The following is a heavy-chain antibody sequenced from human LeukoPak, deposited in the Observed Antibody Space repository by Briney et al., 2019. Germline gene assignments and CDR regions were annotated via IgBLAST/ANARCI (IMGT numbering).Heavy chain of an antibody. Sequence: GGPLNLSCPASGFTFSSYAMHWVRKAQGKGLEWVQVISYDGSNKYYADSVKGRFTISRDNSKNTLYLQMNSLRAEDTAVYYCARDNLGRFGGRNWFDPWGQGTLVTVSS. V-gene: IGHV3-30*04. CDR1: GFTFSSYA. D-gene: IGHD3-10*01. J-gene: IGHJ5*02. CDR3: ARDNLGRFGGRNWFDP. CDR2: ISYDGSNK.